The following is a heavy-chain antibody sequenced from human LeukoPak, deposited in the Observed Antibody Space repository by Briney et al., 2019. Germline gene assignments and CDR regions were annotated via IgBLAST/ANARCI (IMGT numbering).Heavy chain of an antibody. D-gene: IGHD1-7*01. CDR3: ARDHGVTGTTYDY. J-gene: IGHJ4*02. V-gene: IGHV3-21*01. Sequence: PGGSLRLSCAAYGFTFSSYSMNWVRQAPGKGLEWVSSISSSSSYIYYADSVKGRFTISRDNAKNSLYLQMNSLRAEDTAVYYCARDHGVTGTTYDYWGQGTLVTVSS. CDR2: ISSSSSYI. CDR1: GFTFSSYS.